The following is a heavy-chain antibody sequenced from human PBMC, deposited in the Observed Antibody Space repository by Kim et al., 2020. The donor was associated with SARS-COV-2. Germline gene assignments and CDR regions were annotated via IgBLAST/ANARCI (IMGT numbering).Heavy chain of an antibody. Sequence: GGSLRLSCAASGFTFSDYYMSWIRQAPGKGLEWVSYISSSSSYTNYADSVKGRFTISRDNAKNSLYLQMNSLRAEDTAVYYCARDQAVAGTWGWASFPEEYYWYFDLWGRGTLVTVSS. J-gene: IGHJ2*01. CDR3: ARDQAVAGTWGWASFPEEYYWYFDL. D-gene: IGHD6-19*01. CDR1: GFTFSDYY. V-gene: IGHV3-11*05. CDR2: ISSSSSYT.